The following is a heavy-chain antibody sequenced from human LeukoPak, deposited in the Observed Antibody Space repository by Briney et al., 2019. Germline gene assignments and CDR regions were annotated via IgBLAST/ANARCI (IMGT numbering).Heavy chain of an antibody. J-gene: IGHJ6*03. D-gene: IGHD6-6*01. Sequence: SETLSLTCTVSGGSISSYYWSWIRQPAGKGLEWIGRIYTSGSTNYNPSLKSRVTMSVDTSKNQFSLKLSSVTAADTAVYYCASGSIAAPQYYMDVWGKGTTVTVFS. CDR2: IYTSGST. V-gene: IGHV4-4*07. CDR1: GGSISSYY. CDR3: ASGSIAAPQYYMDV.